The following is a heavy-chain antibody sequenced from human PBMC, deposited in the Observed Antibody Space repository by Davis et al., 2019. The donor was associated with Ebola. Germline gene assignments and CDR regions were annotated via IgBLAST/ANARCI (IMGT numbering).Heavy chain of an antibody. CDR1: GGSFSGYY. CDR3: ARGRVAVLVPAADNYHYYMDV. J-gene: IGHJ6*03. D-gene: IGHD2-2*01. CDR2: INHSGRT. Sequence: MPSETLSLTCAVYGGSFSGYYWSWIRQPPGKGLEWIGEINHSGRTNYKPSLKSRVTISADTSKNQFPLKLSSVTAADTAMYYCARGRVAVLVPAADNYHYYMDVWGKGTTVTVSS. V-gene: IGHV4-34*01.